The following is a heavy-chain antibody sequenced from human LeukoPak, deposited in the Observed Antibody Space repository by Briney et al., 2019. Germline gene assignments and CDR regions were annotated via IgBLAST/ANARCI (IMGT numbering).Heavy chain of an antibody. J-gene: IGHJ4*02. D-gene: IGHD5-18*01. CDR1: GDSISSSNY. CDR2: IFYSGTT. Sequence: KPSETLSLTCTVSGDSISSSNYWAWIRQPPGKGLEWIGSIFYSGTTYYSSSLKSRVTISVDTSKNQFSLKLSSVTAADTAVYYCARGRSGYSYGYRLDYWGQGTLVTVSS. CDR3: ARGRSGYSYGYRLDY. V-gene: IGHV4-39*07.